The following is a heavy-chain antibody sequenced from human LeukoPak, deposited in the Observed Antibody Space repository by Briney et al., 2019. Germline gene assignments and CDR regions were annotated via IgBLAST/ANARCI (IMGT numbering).Heavy chain of an antibody. V-gene: IGHV4-4*09. CDR3: ARLDWNDENYFYYYMDV. J-gene: IGHJ6*03. D-gene: IGHD1-1*01. Sequence: SETLSLTCTVSGGSISRNYWSWIRQSPEKGPEWIGYIFTSGITNYNPSLKSRVTISIDTSKKQFSLKLSSVTAADTAVYFCARLDWNDENYFYYYMDVWGKGTTVIVSS. CDR2: IFTSGIT. CDR1: GGSISRNY.